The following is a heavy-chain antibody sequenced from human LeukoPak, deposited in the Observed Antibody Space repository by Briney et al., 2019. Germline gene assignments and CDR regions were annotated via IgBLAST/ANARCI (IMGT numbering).Heavy chain of an antibody. J-gene: IGHJ6*03. V-gene: IGHV2-5*01. CDR1: GFSLSTSGVG. CDR2: IYWNDDK. Sequence: SGPTLVNPTQTLTLTCTFSGFSLSTSGVGVGWIRQPPGKALEWLALIYWNDDKRYSPSLKTRLTISKDTSKNQVVLTMTNMDPVDTATYYCARYKRYYYYYYMDVWGKGTTVTVSS. CDR3: ARYKRYYYYYYMDV. D-gene: IGHD1-1*01.